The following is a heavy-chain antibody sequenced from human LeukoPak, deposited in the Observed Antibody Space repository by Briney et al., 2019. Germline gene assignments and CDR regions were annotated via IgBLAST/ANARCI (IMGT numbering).Heavy chain of an antibody. V-gene: IGHV3-53*01. CDR2: IYSGGST. J-gene: IGHJ4*02. CDR1: GFTVSSNY. CDR3: VSFYETY. D-gene: IGHD2/OR15-2a*01. Sequence: QTGGSLRLSCAASGFTVSSNYMSWVRQAPGKGLEWVSVIYSGGSTYYADSVKGRFSISRDNSKNTVYLQMNNLRAEDTAVYYCVSFYETYWGRGTLVTVSS.